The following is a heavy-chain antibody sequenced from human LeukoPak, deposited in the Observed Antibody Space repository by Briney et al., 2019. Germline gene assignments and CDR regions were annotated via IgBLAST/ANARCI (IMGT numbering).Heavy chain of an antibody. J-gene: IGHJ3*02. CDR3: ASLVNMAGMIFFDI. D-gene: IGHD6-19*01. CDR2: IYYSGST. CDR1: GGSISSGDYY. V-gene: IGHV4-30-4*01. Sequence: SETQSLTCTVSGGSISSGDYYWSWIRQPPGKGLEWIGYIYYSGSTYYNPSLKSRVTISVDTSKNQFSLKLSSVTAADTAVYYCASLVNMAGMIFFDIWGQGTMVTVSS.